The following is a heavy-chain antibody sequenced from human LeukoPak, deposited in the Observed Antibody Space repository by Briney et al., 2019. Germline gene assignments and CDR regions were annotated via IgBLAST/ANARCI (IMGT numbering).Heavy chain of an antibody. J-gene: IGHJ4*02. V-gene: IGHV1-8*01. D-gene: IGHD4-17*01. CDR1: GYTFTSYD. Sequence: ASVKVSCKASGYTFTSYDINWVRQATGQGLEWMGWMHPNSGNTGYAQKFQGRVTMTRNTSISTAYMELSSLRSEDTAVYYCARSLPSAGDYGGVYFDYWGQGTLVTVSS. CDR3: ARSLPSAGDYGGVYFDY. CDR2: MHPNSGNT.